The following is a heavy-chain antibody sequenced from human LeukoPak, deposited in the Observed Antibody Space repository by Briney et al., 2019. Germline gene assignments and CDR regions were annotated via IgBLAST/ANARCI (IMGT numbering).Heavy chain of an antibody. CDR1: GYTFTSYD. J-gene: IGHJ6*03. CDR2: MNPNSGNT. Sequence: RASVKVSCKASGYTFTSYDINSGRQATGQRVEWMGWMNPNSGNTAYAQKFQGRVTMTRNTSISTAYMELSSLRSEDTAVYYCAREGGTFCSSTSCYHYYYYYMDVWGKGTTATVSS. D-gene: IGHD2-2*01. CDR3: AREGGTFCSSTSCYHYYYYYMDV. V-gene: IGHV1-8*01.